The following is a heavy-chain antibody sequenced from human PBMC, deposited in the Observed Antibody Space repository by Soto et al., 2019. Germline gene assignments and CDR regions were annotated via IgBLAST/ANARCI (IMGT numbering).Heavy chain of an antibody. CDR2: IKQDGSEK. CDR1: GFTLSSYW. J-gene: IGHJ6*02. V-gene: IGHV3-7*04. CDR3: TMDTAMVSHGMDV. D-gene: IGHD5-18*01. Sequence: GGSLRLACAASGFTLSSYWMSWVRQAPGKGLEWVANIKQDGSEKYYVDSVKGRFTISRDNAKNSLYLQMNSLRAEDTAVYYCTMDTAMVSHGMDVWGEGT.